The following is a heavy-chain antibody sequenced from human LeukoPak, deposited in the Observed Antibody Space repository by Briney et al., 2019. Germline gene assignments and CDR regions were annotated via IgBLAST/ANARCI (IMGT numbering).Heavy chain of an antibody. CDR1: GGTFSSYT. CDR3: ARDHSSSYYSYDF. V-gene: IGHV1-69*10. Sequence: VKVSCKASGGTFSSYTISWVRQAPGQGLEWMGRIIPILGIANYAQKFQGRVTITADKSTSTAYMELSSPRSEDTAVYYCARDHSSSYYSYDFWGQGALVTVSS. D-gene: IGHD6-13*01. CDR2: IIPILGIA. J-gene: IGHJ4*02.